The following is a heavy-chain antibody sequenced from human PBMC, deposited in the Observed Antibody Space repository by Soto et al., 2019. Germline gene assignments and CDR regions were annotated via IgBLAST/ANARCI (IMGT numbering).Heavy chain of an antibody. CDR1: GGSITRGGYY. CDR3: ARDPAP. V-gene: IGHV4-31*03. J-gene: IGHJ5*02. CDR2: IYNSGTT. Sequence: KSSETLSLTCTVSGGSITRGGYYWSWIRQHPGKGLEWIGYIYNSGTTYYNPSLKSRVTISVDTSKNQFSLKLTSVTAADTAVYYFARDPAPSGQDTLAPVSS.